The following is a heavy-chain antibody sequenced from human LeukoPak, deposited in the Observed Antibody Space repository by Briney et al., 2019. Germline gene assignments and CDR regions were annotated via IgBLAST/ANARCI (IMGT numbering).Heavy chain of an antibody. J-gene: IGHJ4*02. CDR3: ARDPKYGDLDY. D-gene: IGHD4-17*01. V-gene: IGHV3-74*01. Sequence: GGSLRLSCAAFGVTFSGYWMNWVRQAPGKGLVFVSPINTDLTTTSYADSVKRRFTISRDNAQNTLYLQMNSLRVEDTAVYYCARDPKYGDLDYWGQGTLVTVSS. CDR1: GVTFSGYW. CDR2: INTDLTTT.